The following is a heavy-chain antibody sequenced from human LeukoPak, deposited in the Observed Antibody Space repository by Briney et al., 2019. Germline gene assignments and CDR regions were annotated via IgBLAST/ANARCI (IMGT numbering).Heavy chain of an antibody. CDR1: GGTFSSYT. Sequence: ASVKVSCEASGGTFSSYTISWVRQAPGQGLEWMGRIIPILGIANYAQKFQGRVTITADKSTSTAYMELSSLRSEDTAVYYCARGTVVVPADYWGQGTLVTVSS. CDR2: IIPILGIA. CDR3: ARGTVVVPADY. V-gene: IGHV1-69*02. D-gene: IGHD2-2*01. J-gene: IGHJ4*02.